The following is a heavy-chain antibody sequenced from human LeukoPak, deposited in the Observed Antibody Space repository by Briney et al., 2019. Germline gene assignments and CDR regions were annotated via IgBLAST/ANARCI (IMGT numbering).Heavy chain of an antibody. CDR2: INHSGST. CDR1: GGSFSGYY. CDR3: ASGADSSNYFLYY. V-gene: IGHV4-34*01. J-gene: IGHJ4*02. D-gene: IGHD3-22*01. Sequence: SETLSLTCAVYGGSFSGYYWSWIRQPPGKGLEWIGEINHSGSTNYNPSLKSRVTISVDTSKNQFSLRLSSVTAADTAVYYCASGADSSNYFLYYWGQGIPVTVSS.